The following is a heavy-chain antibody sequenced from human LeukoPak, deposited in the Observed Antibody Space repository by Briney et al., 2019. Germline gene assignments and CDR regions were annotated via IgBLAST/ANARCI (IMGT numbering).Heavy chain of an antibody. CDR2: ISGSGGST. V-gene: IGHV3-23*01. J-gene: IGHJ4*02. CDR3: AKGGGGVLAS. CDR1: GFTFSSYG. D-gene: IGHD3-16*01. Sequence: PGGSLRLSCAASGFTFSSYGMSWVRQAPGKGLAWVSSISGSGGSTYYADSVKGRFTISRDNSRNTLFLQMNSLKADDTAVYYCAKGGGGVLASWGQGTLVTVSS.